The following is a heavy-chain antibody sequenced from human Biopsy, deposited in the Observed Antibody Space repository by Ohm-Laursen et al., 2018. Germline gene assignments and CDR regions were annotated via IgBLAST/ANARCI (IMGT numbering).Heavy chain of an antibody. D-gene: IGHD6-13*01. Sequence: GASVKVSCKASGYTFTDYFLHWVRQAPGQGPEWMGWISPSSGGTNYAQKFQGRVTMIRDTSATTGYMELSSLRSDDTAVYYCARHIGSSWEWAFEIWGRGTMVTVSS. CDR3: ARHIGSSWEWAFEI. CDR1: GYTFTDYF. J-gene: IGHJ3*02. V-gene: IGHV1-2*02. CDR2: ISPSSGGT.